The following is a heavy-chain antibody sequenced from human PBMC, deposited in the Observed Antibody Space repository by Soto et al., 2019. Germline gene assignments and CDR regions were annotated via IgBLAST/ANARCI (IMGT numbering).Heavy chain of an antibody. J-gene: IGHJ3*02. CDR1: GFTFSSYA. V-gene: IGHV3-23*01. CDR3: AKDTYYYDSSGYDDAFDI. D-gene: IGHD3-22*01. CDR2: ISGSGGST. Sequence: GGSLRLSCAASGFTFSSYAMSWVRQAPGKGLEWVSAISGSGGSTYYADSVKGRFTISRDNSKNTLYLQMNSLRAEDTAVYYCAKDTYYYDSSGYDDAFDIWGQGTMVT.